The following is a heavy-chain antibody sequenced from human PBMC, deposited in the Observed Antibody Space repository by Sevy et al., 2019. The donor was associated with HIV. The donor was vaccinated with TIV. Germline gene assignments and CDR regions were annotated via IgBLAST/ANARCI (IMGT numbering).Heavy chain of an antibody. CDR2: ISKDGRTK. J-gene: IGHJ6*02. D-gene: IGHD2-8*02. CDR3: AKDRCTGDVCENYYYALDI. CDR1: GFTFNSYA. V-gene: IGHV3-30*18. Sequence: GGSLRLSCAASGFTFNSYAMHWVRQAPGKGLEWVAVISKDGRTKYYAESVKGRFTISRDKSKNTLNLLMNRLRAEDTAVFYCAKDRCTGDVCENYYYALDIWGQGTTVTVS.